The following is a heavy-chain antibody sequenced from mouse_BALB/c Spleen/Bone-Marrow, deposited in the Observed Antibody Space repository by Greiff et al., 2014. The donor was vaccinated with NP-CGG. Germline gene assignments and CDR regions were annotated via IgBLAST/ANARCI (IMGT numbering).Heavy chain of an antibody. CDR1: GFSLTSYG. D-gene: IGHD1-1*01. V-gene: IGHV2-9*02. Sequence: VQLQQSGPGLVAPSQSLSITCTVSGFSLTSYGVYWARQPPGKGLEWLGVIWAGGSTNYNSALMSRLSISKDSSKSQVFLKMNSLQTDDTAMYYCARVYGSSYDPYYYAMDYWGQGTSVTVSS. CDR2: IWAGGST. J-gene: IGHJ4*01. CDR3: ARVYGSSYDPYYYAMDY.